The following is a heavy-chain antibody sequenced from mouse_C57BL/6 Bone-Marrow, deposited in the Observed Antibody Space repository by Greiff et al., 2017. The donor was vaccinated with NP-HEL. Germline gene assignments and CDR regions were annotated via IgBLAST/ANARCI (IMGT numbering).Heavy chain of an antibody. CDR2: ISYDGSN. CDR3: AREGGYYGSPFAY. J-gene: IGHJ3*01. Sequence: EVQLQESGPGLVKPSQSLSLTCSVTGYSIISGYYWNWIRQFPGNKLEWMACISYDGSNNYNPSLKNRISITRDISKNQFFLKLTSVTTEDTATYYCAREGGYYGSPFAYWGQGTLVTVSA. CDR1: GYSIISGYY. V-gene: IGHV3-6*01. D-gene: IGHD1-1*01.